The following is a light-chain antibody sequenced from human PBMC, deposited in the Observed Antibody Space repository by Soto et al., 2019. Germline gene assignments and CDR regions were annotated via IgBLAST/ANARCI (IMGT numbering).Light chain of an antibody. CDR3: GTWDSSLSVVV. CDR2: DNN. V-gene: IGLV1-51*01. J-gene: IGLJ2*01. CDR1: SSNIGSNS. Sequence: QSMLTQPPSVSAAPGQKVTISFSGSSSNIGSNSVSWYQQVPGTAPQLLIYDNNKRPTGIPDRFSGSKSGTSATLGITGLQTGDEADYYCGTWDSSLSVVVFGGGTKLTVL.